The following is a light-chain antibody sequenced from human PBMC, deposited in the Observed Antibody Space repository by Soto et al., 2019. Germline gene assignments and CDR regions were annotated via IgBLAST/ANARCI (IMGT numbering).Light chain of an antibody. CDR2: GAS. CDR3: QQYNDRPLFT. V-gene: IGKV3-15*01. CDR1: ENVRND. J-gene: IGKJ3*01. Sequence: EIVMTQTPATLSVSPGERATLSCRASENVRNDFAWYQQKPGQAPRLLIYGASTRATGISAKFSGSGSGTKFTLTISSLQSEDFAVYYCQQYNDRPLFTFGPGTKVDVK.